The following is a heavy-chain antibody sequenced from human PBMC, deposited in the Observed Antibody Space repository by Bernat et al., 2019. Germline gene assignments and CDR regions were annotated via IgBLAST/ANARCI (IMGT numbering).Heavy chain of an antibody. CDR1: GFTFSSYG. D-gene: IGHD4-17*01. CDR2: IWYDGSNK. Sequence: QVQLVESGGGVVQPGRSLRLSCAASGFTFSSYGMHWVRQAPGKGLEWVAVIWYDGSNKDYADSVKGRFTISRDNSKNTLYLQMNSLRAEDTAVYDCAREGSYGDYNWFDPWGQGTLVTVSS. V-gene: IGHV3-33*01. CDR3: AREGSYGDYNWFDP. J-gene: IGHJ5*02.